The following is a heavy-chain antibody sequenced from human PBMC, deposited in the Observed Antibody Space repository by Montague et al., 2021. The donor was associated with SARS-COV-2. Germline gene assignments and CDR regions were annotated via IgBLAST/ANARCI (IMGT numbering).Heavy chain of an antibody. V-gene: IGHV4-59*04. CDR2: MYETGNM. CDR3: ARNMAY. J-gene: IGHJ4*02. Sequence: SETLSLTCTVSSGSLSNYYWRWIRQSPGKGLAWICYMYETGNMIYNPSLRSRVSISADTSKSQFSLRLTSVTAADSARYYCARNMAYWGQGVLVTV. D-gene: IGHD2/OR15-2a*01. CDR1: SGSLSNYY.